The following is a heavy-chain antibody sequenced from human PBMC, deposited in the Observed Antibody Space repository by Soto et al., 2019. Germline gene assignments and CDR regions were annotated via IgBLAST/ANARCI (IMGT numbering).Heavy chain of an antibody. J-gene: IGHJ4*02. Sequence: QITLKESGPTLVKSTQNLTLTCTFSGFSLTTGGVGVAWIRQPPRKALEWLAVIYWDDDKRYSPSLKRRLTITKDTSKNQVVLTMTNMDPLDTATYYCAHRLGIRNDYWGQGALVIVSS. V-gene: IGHV2-5*02. CDR1: GFSLTTGGVG. D-gene: IGHD1-26*01. CDR2: IYWDDDK. CDR3: AHRLGIRNDY.